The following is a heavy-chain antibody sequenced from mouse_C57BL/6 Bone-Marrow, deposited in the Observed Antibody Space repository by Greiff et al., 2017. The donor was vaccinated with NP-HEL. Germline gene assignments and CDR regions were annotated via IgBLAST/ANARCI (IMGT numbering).Heavy chain of an antibody. Sequence: QVQLKESGAELVKPGASVKLSCKASGYTFTEYTIHWVKQRSGQGLEWIGWFYPGSGSIKYNEKFKDKATLTADKSSSTVYMELSRLTSEDSAVYFCARHEGYYGSSSPWFAYWGQGTLVTVSA. CDR2: FYPGSGSI. V-gene: IGHV1-62-2*01. D-gene: IGHD1-1*01. CDR1: GYTFTEYT. J-gene: IGHJ3*01. CDR3: ARHEGYYGSSSPWFAY.